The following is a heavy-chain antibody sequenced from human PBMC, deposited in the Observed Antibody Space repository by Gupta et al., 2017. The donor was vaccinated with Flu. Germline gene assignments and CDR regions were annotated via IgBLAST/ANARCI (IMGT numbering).Heavy chain of an antibody. Sequence: EVHLLESGGGLVQPGGSLRLSCAASGFTFSSFAMSWVRQAPGKGLEWVSGIVARGVSTYYADSVKGRFTISRDNSKNTLXLXMNSLRXEDTAVYYCARGQSGAHVWGQGTTVTVSS. CDR2: IVARGVST. J-gene: IGHJ6*02. CDR3: ARGQSGAHV. V-gene: IGHV3-23*01. D-gene: IGHD3-3*01. CDR1: GFTFSSFA.